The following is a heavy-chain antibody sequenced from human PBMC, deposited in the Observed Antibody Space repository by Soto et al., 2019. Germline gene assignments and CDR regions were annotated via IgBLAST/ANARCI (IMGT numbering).Heavy chain of an antibody. CDR3: ERDRRGAGNFDY. J-gene: IGHJ4*02. CDR2: IYYSGST. V-gene: IGHV4-59*01. D-gene: IGHD3-10*01. CDR1: GGSISSYY. Sequence: QVQLQESGPGLVKPSETLSLTCTVSGGSISSYYWSWIRQPPGKGLEWIGYIYYSGSTNYNPSLKSRVTISVDTSKNQFSLKLSSVTAADTAVYYCERDRRGAGNFDYWGQGTLVTVSS.